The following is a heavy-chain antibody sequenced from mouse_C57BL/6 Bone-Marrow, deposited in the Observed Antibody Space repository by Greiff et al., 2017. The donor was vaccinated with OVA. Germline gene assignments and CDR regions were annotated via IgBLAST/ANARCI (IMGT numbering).Heavy chain of an antibody. V-gene: IGHV1-82*01. Sequence: QVQLKESGPELVKPGASVKISCKASGYAFSSSWMNWVKQRPGKGLEWIGRIYPGDGDTNYNGKFKGKATLTADKSSSTAYMQLSSLTSEDSAVYVCARANDCLWYFDVWGTGTTVTVSS. J-gene: IGHJ1*03. CDR3: ARANDCLWYFDV. CDR2: IYPGDGDT. CDR1: GYAFSSSW.